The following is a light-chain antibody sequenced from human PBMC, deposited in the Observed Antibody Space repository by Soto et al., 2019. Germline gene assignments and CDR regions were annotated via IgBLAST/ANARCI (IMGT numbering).Light chain of an antibody. V-gene: IGKV3-15*01. Sequence: IVMTQSPATLSVSPGETATLSCRASHSVSSDVAWFQQKPGQSPWLLIYGVSTRATGVPARFSGSGFGTEFTLTISGLQSDDFAVYYCQQYTNWPRTFGQGTRVEIK. J-gene: IGKJ1*01. CDR2: GVS. CDR1: HSVSSD. CDR3: QQYTNWPRT.